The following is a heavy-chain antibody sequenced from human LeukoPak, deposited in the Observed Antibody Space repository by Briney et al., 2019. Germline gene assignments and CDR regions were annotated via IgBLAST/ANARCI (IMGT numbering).Heavy chain of an antibody. CDR2: IYYSGST. CDR3: ARGDIVATIDAFDI. J-gene: IGHJ3*02. CDR1: GGSISSFY. D-gene: IGHD5-12*01. Sequence: PSQTLSLTCTVSGGSISSFYWSWIRQPPGKGLEWIGYIYYSGSTNYNPSLKSRVTISVDTSKNQFSLKLSSVTAADTAVYYCARGDIVATIDAFDIWGQGTMVTVSS. V-gene: IGHV4-59*08.